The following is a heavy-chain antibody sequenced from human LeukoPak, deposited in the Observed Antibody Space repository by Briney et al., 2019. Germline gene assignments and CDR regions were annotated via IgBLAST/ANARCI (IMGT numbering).Heavy chain of an antibody. Sequence: GGSLRLSCAASGFTFSSYSMNWVRQAPGKGLEWVSVIYSGGSTYYADSVKGRFTISRDNSKNTLYLQMNSLRAEDTAVYYCARARGYSSSQAYDYWGQGTLVTVSS. D-gene: IGHD6-13*01. CDR3: ARARGYSSSQAYDY. J-gene: IGHJ4*02. V-gene: IGHV3-53*01. CDR2: IYSGGST. CDR1: GFTFSSYS.